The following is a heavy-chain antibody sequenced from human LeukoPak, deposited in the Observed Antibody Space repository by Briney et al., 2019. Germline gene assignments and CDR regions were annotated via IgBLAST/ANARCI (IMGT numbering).Heavy chain of an antibody. CDR2: IHYSGST. Sequence: PSQTLSLTCTVTDGSIRSADYYWSWTRQPPGTGLERNGYIHYSGSTYYNPSLKSRVTISVDTSKTQFSLKLSSVTAADTAVYYCARENVDIVATGRFDVWGRGALVPVSS. J-gene: IGHJ2*01. CDR1: DGSIRSADYY. CDR3: ARENVDIVATGRFDV. D-gene: IGHD5-12*01. V-gene: IGHV4-30-4*01.